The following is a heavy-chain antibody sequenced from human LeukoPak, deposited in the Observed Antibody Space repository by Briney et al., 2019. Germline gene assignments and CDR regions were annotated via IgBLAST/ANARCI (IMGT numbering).Heavy chain of an antibody. V-gene: IGHV4-34*01. CDR2: INHSGST. D-gene: IGHD3-16*02. CDR1: SGSFSGYY. J-gene: IGHJ6*02. Sequence: SETLSLTCAVYSGSFSGYYWSWIRQPPGEGLEWIGEINHSGSTNYNPSLKSRVTISVGTSKNQFSLKLSSVTAADTAVYYCARVRARDDYVWGSYRPRYYYYGMDVWGQGTTVTVSS. CDR3: ARVRARDDYVWGSYRPRYYYYGMDV.